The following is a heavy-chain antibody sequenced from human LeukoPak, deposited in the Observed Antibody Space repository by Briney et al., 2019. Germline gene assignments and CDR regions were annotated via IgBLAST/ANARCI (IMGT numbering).Heavy chain of an antibody. CDR2: IYYTGVT. J-gene: IGHJ5*02. Sequence: PSETLSLTCTVSGGYIITSGHYWGWIRQPPGKGLEWMGSIYYTGVTSTNPFFRSRMSISVDTSKNQFSLNLTSVTAADAAVYYCARERSSSGGHSWFDPWGQGTLVTVSS. D-gene: IGHD4-23*01. V-gene: IGHV4-39*07. CDR3: ARERSSSGGHSWFDP. CDR1: GGYIITSGHY.